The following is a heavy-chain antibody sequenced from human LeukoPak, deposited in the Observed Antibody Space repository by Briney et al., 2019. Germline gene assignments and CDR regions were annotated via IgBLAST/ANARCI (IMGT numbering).Heavy chain of an antibody. CDR2: MNPNSGNT. CDR3: ARPSMELFDFDY. J-gene: IGHJ4*02. D-gene: IGHD1-26*01. V-gene: IGHV1-8*02. Sequence: ASVKVSCKASGYTFTSYDINWVRQAPGQGLEWMGWMNPNSGNTGYAQKFQGRVTMTRNTSISTAYMELSSLRSEDTAVYYCARPSMELFDFDYWGQGTLVTVSS. CDR1: GYTFTSYD.